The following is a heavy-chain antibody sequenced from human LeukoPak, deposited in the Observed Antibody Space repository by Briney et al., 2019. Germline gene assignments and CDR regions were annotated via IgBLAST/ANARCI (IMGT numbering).Heavy chain of an antibody. J-gene: IGHJ4*02. D-gene: IGHD2-2*01. Sequence: PGEPLRLSCAASEFTFSSYGMHWVRQAPGKGPEWVAFIQNDGSTKNFADFVKGRFTISRDNSKNTLYLQMNSLRTEDTAVYYCVKDQCSSASLLSCRYFDYWGQGTLVTVSS. CDR3: VKDQCSSASLLSCRYFDY. V-gene: IGHV3-30*02. CDR1: EFTFSSYG. CDR2: IQNDGSTK.